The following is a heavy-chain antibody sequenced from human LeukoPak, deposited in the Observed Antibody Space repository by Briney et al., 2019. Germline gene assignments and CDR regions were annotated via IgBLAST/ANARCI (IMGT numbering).Heavy chain of an antibody. CDR3: ARLGQPKVVQVFMSSGGAYYYYGMDV. J-gene: IGHJ6*02. CDR1: GYSFTSYW. CDR2: IYPGDSDT. V-gene: IGHV5-51*01. Sequence: GESLKISCKGSGYSFTSYWIGWVRQMPGKGLEWMGIIYPGDSDTRYSPSFQGQVTISADKSISTAYLQWSSLKASDTAMYYCARLGQPKVVQVFMSSGGAYYYYGMDVWGQGTTVTVSS. D-gene: IGHD2-2*01.